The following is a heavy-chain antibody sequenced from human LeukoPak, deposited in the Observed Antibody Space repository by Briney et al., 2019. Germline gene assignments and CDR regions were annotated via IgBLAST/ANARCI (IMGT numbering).Heavy chain of an antibody. D-gene: IGHD2-15*01. CDR3: ARVXXXXXXGAFDI. J-gene: IGHJ4*02. V-gene: IGHV1-2*02. Sequence: ASVKVSCKASGYTFTGYYMHWVRQAPGQGLEWMGWINXXSXXXNYAXKFQGRVTMTRDTSISTAYMELSRLRSDDTAVYYCARVXXXXXXGAFDIWGQGTLVTVSS. CDR1: GYTFTGYY. CDR2: INXXSXXX.